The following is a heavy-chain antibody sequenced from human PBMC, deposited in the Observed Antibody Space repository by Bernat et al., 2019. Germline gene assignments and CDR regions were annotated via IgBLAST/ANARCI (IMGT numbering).Heavy chain of an antibody. V-gene: IGHV3-48*03. CDR3: ARDSGGWVYFDY. D-gene: IGHD6-19*01. CDR2: ISSSGSTI. J-gene: IGHJ4*02. CDR1: GFTFSSYE. Sequence: EVQLVESGGGLVQPGGSLRLSCAASGFTFSSYEMNWVRQAPGQGLEWVSYISSSGSTIYYADSVKGRFTSSRDNAKNSLYLQMNSLRAEDTAVYYCARDSGGWVYFDYWGQGTLVTVSS.